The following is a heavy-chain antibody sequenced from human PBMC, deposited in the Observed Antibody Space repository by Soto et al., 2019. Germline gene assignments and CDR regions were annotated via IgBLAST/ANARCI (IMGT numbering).Heavy chain of an antibody. J-gene: IGHJ4*02. Sequence: PXDSLTISCKGSGYSFTSYWISLLRQMPGKGLEWMGRIDPSDSYANYSPSFQGHVSISIDKSITTAYLQWSSLKASDTAMYYCARPGYALSFDYWGQGTLVTVSS. V-gene: IGHV5-10-1*01. CDR2: IDPSDSYA. CDR3: ARPGYALSFDY. D-gene: IGHD5-12*01. CDR1: GYSFTSYW.